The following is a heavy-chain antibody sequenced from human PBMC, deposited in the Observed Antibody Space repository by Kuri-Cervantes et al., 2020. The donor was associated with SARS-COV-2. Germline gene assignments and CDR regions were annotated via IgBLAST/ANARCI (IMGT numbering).Heavy chain of an antibody. CDR1: GWSFRSYY. Sequence: GSLRLSCAVYGWSFRSYYWSWIRQPPGKGLEWIGEINHSGSTNYNPSLKSRVTISVDTSKNQFSLKLSSVSAADTAVYYCARGTSGRDDFWSGYYVGYYYYCGMDVWGQGTTVTVSS. V-gene: IGHV4-34*01. CDR2: INHSGST. D-gene: IGHD3-3*01. CDR3: ARGTSGRDDFWSGYYVGYYYYCGMDV. J-gene: IGHJ6*02.